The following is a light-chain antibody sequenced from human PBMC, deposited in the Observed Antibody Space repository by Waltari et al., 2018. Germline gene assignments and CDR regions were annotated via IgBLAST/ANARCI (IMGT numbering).Light chain of an antibody. CDR1: TGAVTSGHY. V-gene: IGLV7-46*01. CDR3: LLSYSGARV. Sequence: QAVVTQEPSLTVSPGGTVTLTCGSSTGAVTSGHYPYWFQQKSGQAHRTLISDTSNKHPGTPARFSGSLLGGKAALTLSGAQPEDEADYYCLLSYSGARVFGGGTKLTVL. J-gene: IGLJ2*01. CDR2: DTS.